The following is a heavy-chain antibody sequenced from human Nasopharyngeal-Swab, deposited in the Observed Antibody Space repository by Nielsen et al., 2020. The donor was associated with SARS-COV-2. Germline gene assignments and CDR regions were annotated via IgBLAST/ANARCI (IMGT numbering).Heavy chain of an antibody. J-gene: IGHJ4*02. CDR2: ISYDGSNK. CDR1: GFTFSSYA. D-gene: IGHD6-19*01. Sequence: GESLKISCAASGFTFSSYAMHWVRQAPGKGPEWVAVISYDGSNKYYADSVKGRFTISRDNSKNTLYLQMNSLRAEDTAVYYCAKEEPVYSSGPYDYWGQGTLVTVSS. CDR3: AKEEPVYSSGPYDY. V-gene: IGHV3-30*04.